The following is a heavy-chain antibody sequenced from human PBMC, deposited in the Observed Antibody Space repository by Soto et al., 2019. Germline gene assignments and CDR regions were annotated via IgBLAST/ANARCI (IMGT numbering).Heavy chain of an antibody. D-gene: IGHD6-13*01. CDR2: IWYDGSNK. V-gene: IGHV3-33*01. J-gene: IGHJ6*02. CDR3: ARDGQQLVLYGMDV. CDR1: GFTFSSYG. Sequence: GGSLRLSCAASGFTFSSYGMHWVRQAPGKGLEWVAVIWYDGSNKYYADSVKGRFTISRDNAKNSLYLQMNSLRAEDTAVYYCARDGQQLVLYGMDVWGQGTTVTVSS.